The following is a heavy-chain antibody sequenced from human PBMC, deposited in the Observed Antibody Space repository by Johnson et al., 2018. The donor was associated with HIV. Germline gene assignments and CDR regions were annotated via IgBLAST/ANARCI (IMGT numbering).Heavy chain of an antibody. CDR3: TRDRYCTNGVCYRPVAFDI. J-gene: IGHJ3*02. CDR1: KFTFNIFA. D-gene: IGHD2-8*01. V-gene: IGHV3-23*01. CDR2: ISGSGGSA. Sequence: VQLLESGGGFIQPGGSLRLSCTASKFTFNIFAMSWVRQAPGQGLQWVSVISGSGGSAYYADSVKGLFIISRDNSKNTLFLQMNSLQDEDTAVYYCTRDRYCTNGVCYRPVAFDIWGQGTMVTVSS.